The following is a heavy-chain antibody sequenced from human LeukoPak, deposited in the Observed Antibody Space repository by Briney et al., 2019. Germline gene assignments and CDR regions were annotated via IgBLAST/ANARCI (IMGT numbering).Heavy chain of an antibody. V-gene: IGHV1-69*05. CDR1: GGTFSSYA. CDR3: ARGGYYYDSSGYWPWYFDL. J-gene: IGHJ2*01. Sequence: SVKVSCKASGGTFSSYAISWVRQAPGQGLEWMGRIIPIFGTANYAQKFQGRVTITTDESTSTAYMELSSLRSEDTAVYCCARGGYYYDSSGYWPWYFDLWGRGTLVTVSS. D-gene: IGHD3-22*01. CDR2: IIPIFGTA.